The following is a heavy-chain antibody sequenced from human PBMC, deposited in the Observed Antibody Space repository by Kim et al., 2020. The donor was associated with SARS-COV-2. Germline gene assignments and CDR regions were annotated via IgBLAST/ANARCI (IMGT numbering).Heavy chain of an antibody. CDR1: GFTISNTY. CDR3: ARGTDY. Sequence: GGSLRLSCAASGFTISNTYMSWVRQAPGKGLEWVSLIYSDGSTYYTDSVKGRFIISRDNAKNTVDVQMNSLRVEDTAVYYCARGTDYWGQGILVTVSS. V-gene: IGHV3-53*01. J-gene: IGHJ4*02. CDR2: IYSDGST.